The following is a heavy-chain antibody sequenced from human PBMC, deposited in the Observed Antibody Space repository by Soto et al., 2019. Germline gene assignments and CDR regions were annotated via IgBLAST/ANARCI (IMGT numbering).Heavy chain of an antibody. Sequence: GSGPTLVNPTQTLTLTCTFSGFSLSTSGMCVSWIRQPPGKALEWLALIDWDDDKYYSTSLKTRLTISKDTSKNQVVLTMTNMDPVDTATYYCARIPVRSGWSPFDYWGQGTLVTVSS. CDR1: GFSLSTSGMC. J-gene: IGHJ4*02. D-gene: IGHD6-19*01. CDR2: IDWDDDK. V-gene: IGHV2-70*01. CDR3: ARIPVRSGWSPFDY.